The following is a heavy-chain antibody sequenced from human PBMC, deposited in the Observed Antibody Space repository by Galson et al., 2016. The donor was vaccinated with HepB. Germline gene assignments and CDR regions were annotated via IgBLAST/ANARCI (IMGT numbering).Heavy chain of an antibody. D-gene: IGHD2-2*01. J-gene: IGHJ5*01. CDR3: ARASIFPGARMVFDS. CDR1: GASISDSNW. Sequence: TLSLTCAVSGASISDSNWWTWVRQVPGKGLEWIGEIYHTGTSNNNPFLSSRFTLSVDKSRNQFSLNLTSVTAADTAVYYCARASIFPGARMVFDSWGQGILVTVSS. V-gene: IGHV4-4*02. CDR2: IYHTGTS.